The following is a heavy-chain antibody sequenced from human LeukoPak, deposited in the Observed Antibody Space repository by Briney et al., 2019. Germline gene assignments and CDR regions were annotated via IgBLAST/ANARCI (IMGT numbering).Heavy chain of an antibody. D-gene: IGHD2-15*01. Sequence: GGSLRLSCAASGFTFSSSAMSWVRQVPGKGLEWVAFINQDGSEEYYVDSVKGRFTIFRNNAKDSLYLQMHTLRVEDTAVYYCAREILRSGGDPWGQGTLVTVST. CDR3: AREILRSGGDP. V-gene: IGHV3-7*01. CDR1: GFTFSSSA. J-gene: IGHJ5*02. CDR2: INQDGSEE.